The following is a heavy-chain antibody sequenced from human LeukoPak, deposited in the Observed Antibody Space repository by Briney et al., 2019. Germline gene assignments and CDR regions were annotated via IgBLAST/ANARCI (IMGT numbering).Heavy chain of an antibody. CDR3: AILGYCSSRSCFDY. CDR1: GFIASSYG. D-gene: IGHD2-2*01. CDR2: IWYGGSNT. V-gene: IGHV3-33*08. Sequence: PGGSLRLSCAASGFIASSYGIHWVRQAPGKGLEWVAVIWYGGSNTYYADSVKGRSTISRDNSKNTVYLQMNSLRAEDTAVYYCAILGYCSSRSCFDYWGQGTLVTVSS. J-gene: IGHJ4*02.